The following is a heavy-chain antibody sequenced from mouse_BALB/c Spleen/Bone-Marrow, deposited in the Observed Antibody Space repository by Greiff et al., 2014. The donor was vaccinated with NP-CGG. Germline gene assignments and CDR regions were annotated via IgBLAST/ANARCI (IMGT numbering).Heavy chain of an antibody. CDR2: ISGGGSYT. V-gene: IGHV5-9-2*01. Sequence: EVQLVESGGGLVKSGGSLKLSCAASGFSFNSYGMSWVRQTPEKRLEWVATISGGGSYTFYPDSVKGRFTISRDNAKNNLYLQLSSRRSEDTALYYCARHAYYDQTEVSFVYWGQGTLVTVSA. CDR1: GFSFNSYG. CDR3: ARHAYYDQTEVSFVY. D-gene: IGHD2-4*01. J-gene: IGHJ3*01.